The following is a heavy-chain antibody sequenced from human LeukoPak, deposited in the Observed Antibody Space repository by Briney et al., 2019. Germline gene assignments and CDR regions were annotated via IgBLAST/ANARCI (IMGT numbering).Heavy chain of an antibody. CDR2: IYHSGST. CDR3: ARATGAGLRYFDWLFPESYYFDY. J-gene: IGHJ4*02. CDR1: GGSISSSNW. V-gene: IGHV4-4*02. D-gene: IGHD3-9*01. Sequence: SETLSLTCAVSGGSISSSNWWSWVRQPPGKGLEWIGEIYHSGSTNYNPSLKSRVTISVDKSKNQFSLKLSSVTAADTAVYYCARATGAGLRYFDWLFPESYYFDYWGQGTLVTVSS.